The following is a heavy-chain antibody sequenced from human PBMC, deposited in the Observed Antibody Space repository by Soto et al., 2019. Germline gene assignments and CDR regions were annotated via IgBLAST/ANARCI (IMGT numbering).Heavy chain of an antibody. CDR3: GRATMIGLLSS. J-gene: IGHJ5*02. Sequence: GGSLRLSCAASGFTVSNNYLNWVRQAPGKGLEWVSFLDSGGSTYYSDSAKGRFTISRDNSKNTLYLQMNSLRAEDTAIYYCGRATMIGLLSSWGQGTLVTVSS. CDR2: LDSGGST. CDR1: GFTVSNNY. D-gene: IGHD3-22*01. V-gene: IGHV3-66*01.